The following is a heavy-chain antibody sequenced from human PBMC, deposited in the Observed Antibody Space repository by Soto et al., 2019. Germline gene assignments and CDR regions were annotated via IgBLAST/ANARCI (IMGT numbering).Heavy chain of an antibody. CDR2: INAGNGNT. CDR3: ARRYFDWLLSGRSWFDP. CDR1: GYTFTSYA. D-gene: IGHD3-9*01. J-gene: IGHJ5*02. Sequence: ASVKVSCKASGYTFTSYAMHWVRQAPGQRLEWMGWINAGNGNTKYSQKFQGRVTITRDTSASTAYMELSSLRSEDTAVYYCARRYFDWLLSGRSWFDPWGQGTLVTVSS. V-gene: IGHV1-3*01.